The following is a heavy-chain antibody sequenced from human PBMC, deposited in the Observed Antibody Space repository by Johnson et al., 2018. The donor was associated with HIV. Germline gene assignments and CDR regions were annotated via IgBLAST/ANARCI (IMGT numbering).Heavy chain of an antibody. V-gene: IGHV3-13*01. J-gene: IGHJ3*02. Sequence: VQLVESGGGLVNPGGSLRLSCAASGFTFSSYDMHWVRQATGKGLEWVSAIGTAGDTYYPGSVKGRFTISRENAKNSLYLQMNSLRAGDTAVYYCARSSWGGSSLGAFDIWGQGTMVTVSS. CDR3: ARSSWGGSSLGAFDI. CDR2: IGTAGDT. CDR1: GFTFSSYD. D-gene: IGHD1-26*01.